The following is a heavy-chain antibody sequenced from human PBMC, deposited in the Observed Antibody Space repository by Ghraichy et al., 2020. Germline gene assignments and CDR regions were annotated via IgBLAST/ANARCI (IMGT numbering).Heavy chain of an antibody. CDR3: ARDLSRSSRKYSPPYFDY. Sequence: GGSLRLSCAASGFTFSSYLMTWVRQAPGKGLEWVANIKQDGRERYYVGSVRGRFTVSRDNAVNSLYLQINSLRPEDTAVYYCARDLSRSSRKYSPPYFDYWGQGTLVTVSS. V-gene: IGHV3-7*01. CDR2: IKQDGRER. D-gene: IGHD2-21*01. J-gene: IGHJ4*01. CDR1: GFTFSSYL.